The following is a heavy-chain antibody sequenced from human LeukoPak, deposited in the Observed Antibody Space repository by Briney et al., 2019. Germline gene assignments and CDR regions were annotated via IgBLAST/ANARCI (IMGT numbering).Heavy chain of an antibody. J-gene: IGHJ4*02. CDR1: GYTFTSYG. Sequence: ASVKVSCKASGYTFTSYGISWVRQAPGQGLEWMGWISAYNGNTNYAQKLQGRVTMTTDTSTSTAYMELSSLMSEDTAVYYCASELRHQDYWGQGTLVTVSS. CDR2: ISAYNGNT. V-gene: IGHV1-18*01. CDR3: ASELRHQDY. D-gene: IGHD2-15*01.